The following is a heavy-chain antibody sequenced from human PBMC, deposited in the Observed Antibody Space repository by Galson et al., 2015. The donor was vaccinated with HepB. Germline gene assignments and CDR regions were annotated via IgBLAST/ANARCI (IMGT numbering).Heavy chain of an antibody. CDR2: INPNSGGT. J-gene: IGHJ4*02. Sequence: SVKVSCKASGYTFTGYYMHWVRQAPGQGLEWMGWINPNSGGTNYAQKFQGWVTMTRDASISTAYMELSRLRSDDTAVYYCARDHGVVPAARLPSDYWGQGTLVTVSS. V-gene: IGHV1-2*04. CDR1: GYTFTGYY. CDR3: ARDHGVVPAARLPSDY. D-gene: IGHD2-2*01.